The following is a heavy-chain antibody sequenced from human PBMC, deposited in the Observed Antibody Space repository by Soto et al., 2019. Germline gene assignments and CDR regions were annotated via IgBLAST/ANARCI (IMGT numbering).Heavy chain of an antibody. Sequence: SETLSLTCTVSGGSISRGDYYWSWIRQPPGKGLEWIGYIFYSGSTYYNPSLKSRVTISVDTSKNQFSLKLSSVTAADTAVYYCARAPYYYDSSASSFDYWGQGTLVTVSS. CDR1: GGSISRGDYY. J-gene: IGHJ4*02. CDR3: ARAPYYYDSSASSFDY. D-gene: IGHD3-22*01. V-gene: IGHV4-30-4*08. CDR2: IFYSGST.